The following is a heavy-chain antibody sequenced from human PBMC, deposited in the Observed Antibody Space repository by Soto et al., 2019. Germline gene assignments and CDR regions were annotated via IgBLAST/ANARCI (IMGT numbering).Heavy chain of an antibody. V-gene: IGHV3-53*01. CDR3: ARDLNVFDFWSGYTTKRVYYGMDV. CDR2: IYSGGST. CDR1: GFTVSSNY. Sequence: EVQLVESGGGLIQPGGSLRLSCAASGFTVSSNYMSWVGQAPGKGLEWVSVIYSGGSTYYADSVKGRFTISRDNSKNTLYLQMNSLRAEDTAVYYCARDLNVFDFWSGYTTKRVYYGMDVWGQGTTVTVSS. D-gene: IGHD3-3*01. J-gene: IGHJ6*02.